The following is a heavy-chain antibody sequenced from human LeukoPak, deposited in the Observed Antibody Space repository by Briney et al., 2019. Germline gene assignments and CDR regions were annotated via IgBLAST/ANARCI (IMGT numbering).Heavy chain of an antibody. CDR3: ARSGGDYGLNWFDP. Sequence: GASVKVSCKASGYTFTGYYMHWVRQAPGQGLEWMGWINPNSGGTNYAQKFQGRVTMTRDTSISTAYMELSRLRSDDTAVYYCARSGGDYGLNWFDPWGQGTLVTVSS. CDR1: GYTFTGYY. CDR2: INPNSGGT. J-gene: IGHJ5*02. D-gene: IGHD4-17*01. V-gene: IGHV1-2*02.